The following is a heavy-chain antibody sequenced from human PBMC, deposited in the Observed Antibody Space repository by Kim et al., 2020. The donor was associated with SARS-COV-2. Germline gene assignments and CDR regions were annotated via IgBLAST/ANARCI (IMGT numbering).Heavy chain of an antibody. Sequence: YYVDSVTGRFTISRDNAKNSLYLQMNSLRTEDTAVYYCARALLDAFDIWGQGTMVTVSS. CDR3: ARALLDAFDI. J-gene: IGHJ3*02. V-gene: IGHV3-11*01.